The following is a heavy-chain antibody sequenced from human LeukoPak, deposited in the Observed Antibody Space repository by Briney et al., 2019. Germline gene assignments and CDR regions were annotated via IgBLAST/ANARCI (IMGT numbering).Heavy chain of an antibody. Sequence: GGSLRLSCAASGFTFSDYYMSWIRQAPGKGLEWVSYISSSGSTIYYADSVKGRFTISRDNAKNSLYLQMNSLRAEDTAVYYCAREPYYYDSSGSRTYYGMDVWGKGTTVTVSS. V-gene: IGHV3-11*01. CDR1: GFTFSDYY. CDR2: ISSSGSTI. J-gene: IGHJ6*04. D-gene: IGHD3-22*01. CDR3: AREPYYYDSSGSRTYYGMDV.